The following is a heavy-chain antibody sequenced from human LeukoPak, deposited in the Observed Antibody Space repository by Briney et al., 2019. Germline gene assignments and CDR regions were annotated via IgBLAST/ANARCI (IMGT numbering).Heavy chain of an antibody. Sequence: ASVKVSCKASGYTFTGYYMHWVRQAPGQGLEWMGWINPNSGGTNYAQKFQGRVTMTRDTSISTAYMELSRLRSDDTAVYYCARDWLGYSSSWYSAGAFDIWGQGTMVTVSS. CDR1: GYTFTGYY. CDR2: INPNSGGT. J-gene: IGHJ3*02. CDR3: ARDWLGYSSSWYSAGAFDI. V-gene: IGHV1-2*02. D-gene: IGHD6-13*01.